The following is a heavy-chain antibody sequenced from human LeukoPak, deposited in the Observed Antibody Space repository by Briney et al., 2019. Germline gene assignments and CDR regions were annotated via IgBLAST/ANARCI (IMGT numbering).Heavy chain of an antibody. V-gene: IGHV3-48*03. D-gene: IGHD2-8*01. CDR2: ISSSGSTI. J-gene: IGHJ4*01. CDR1: GFTFSSYE. CDR3: ARDPGCCPFDY. Sequence: GGSLRLSCAASGFTFSSYEMNWVRQAPGKGPEWVSYISSSGSTIYYADSVKGRFTISRDNAKDSLYLQMNSLRAEDTAVYYCARDPGCCPFDYWGQGTLVTVSS.